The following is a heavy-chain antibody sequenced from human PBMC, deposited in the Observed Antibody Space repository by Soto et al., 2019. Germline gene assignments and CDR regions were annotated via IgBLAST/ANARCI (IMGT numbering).Heavy chain of an antibody. J-gene: IGHJ4*02. CDR3: ARLRISMVRGVPYFDY. D-gene: IGHD3-10*01. CDR1: GGSISSGDYC. Sequence: QVQLQESGPGLVKPSQTLSLTCTVSGGSISSGDYCWSWFRQPPGKGLEWIGYIYYSGSTYYNPSLKSRGTISVDRSKNEFSLQLSSVTAADTAVYFCARLRISMVRGVPYFDYWGQGILVTVSS. V-gene: IGHV4-30-4*01. CDR2: IYYSGST.